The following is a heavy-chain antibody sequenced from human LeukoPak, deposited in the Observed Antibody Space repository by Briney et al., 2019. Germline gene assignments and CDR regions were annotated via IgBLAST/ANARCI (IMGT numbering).Heavy chain of an antibody. J-gene: IGHJ4*02. Sequence: PGGSLRLSCAASGFTFSSYGMHWVRQAPGKGLEWVAVISYDGSNKYYADSVKGRFTISRDNSKNTLYLQMNSLRAEDTAVYYCAKDGGRHAVSPGLDYWGQGTLVTVSS. CDR3: AKDGGRHAVSPGLDY. V-gene: IGHV3-30*18. CDR2: ISYDGSNK. CDR1: GFTFSSYG. D-gene: IGHD3-16*01.